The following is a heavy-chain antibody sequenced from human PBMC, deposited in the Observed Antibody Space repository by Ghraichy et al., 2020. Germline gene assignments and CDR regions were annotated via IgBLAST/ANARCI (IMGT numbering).Heavy chain of an antibody. D-gene: IGHD3-10*01. Sequence: ESLNISCTVSDYSISSGYYWGWIRQPPGKGLEWIASIYHSGSTYYNPSLKSRVTILVDTSKNQFSLNLSSVTAADTAVYYCARETHYYGSGSYPDNWFDPWGQGTPVTVSS. CDR1: DYSISSGYY. V-gene: IGHV4-38-2*02. CDR3: ARETHYYGSGSYPDNWFDP. CDR2: IYHSGST. J-gene: IGHJ5*02.